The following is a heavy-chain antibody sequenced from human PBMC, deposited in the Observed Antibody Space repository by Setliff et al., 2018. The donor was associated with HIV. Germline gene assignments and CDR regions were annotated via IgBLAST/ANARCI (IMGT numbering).Heavy chain of an antibody. CDR1: GGSFSSYG. CDR3: ARGVDGSYRKFFDN. D-gene: IGHD1-26*01. Sequence: RASVKVSCKASGGSFSSYGLSWVRQAPGQGLEWMGGIMPIFGTANYAQKFQGRVTIIADASTNTVNMELSSLRSEDTAVYYCARGVDGSYRKFFDNWGQGTLGTVS. CDR2: IMPIFGTA. V-gene: IGHV1-69*13. J-gene: IGHJ4*02.